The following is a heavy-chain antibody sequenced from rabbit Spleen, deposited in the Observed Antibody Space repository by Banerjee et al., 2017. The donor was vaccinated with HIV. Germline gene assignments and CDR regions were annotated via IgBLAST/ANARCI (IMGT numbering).Heavy chain of an antibody. D-gene: IGHD1-1*01. J-gene: IGHJ6*01. Sequence: QQQLEESGGGLVKPGETLTLTCKASGVSFGISDYMCWVRQAPGKGLEWIACIDAGSSAFTYHATWATGRFTISKTSSTTVTLQATSLTAADTATYFCARDSSSSFSSYGMDLWGQGTLVTVS. CDR1: GVSFGISDY. CDR3: ARDSSSSFSSYGMDL. CDR2: IDAGSSAFT. V-gene: IGHV1S45*01.